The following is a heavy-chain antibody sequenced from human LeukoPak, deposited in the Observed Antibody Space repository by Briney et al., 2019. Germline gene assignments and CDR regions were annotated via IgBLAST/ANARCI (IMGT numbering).Heavy chain of an antibody. D-gene: IGHD5-24*01. V-gene: IGHV4-59*01. CDR1: GGSISSYY. J-gene: IGHJ3*02. CDR2: IYYSGST. Sequence: PSETLSLTCTVSGGSISSYYWSWIRQPPGKGLEWIGYIYYSGSTNYNPSLKSRVTISVDTSKNQFSLKLSSVTAADTAVYYCAREVGDGYNYDAFDIWGQGTMVTVSS. CDR3: AREVGDGYNYDAFDI.